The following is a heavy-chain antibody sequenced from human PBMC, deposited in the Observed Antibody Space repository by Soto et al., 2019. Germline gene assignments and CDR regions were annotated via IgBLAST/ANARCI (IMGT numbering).Heavy chain of an antibody. CDR1: GYSFTSYW. D-gene: IGHD6-13*01. CDR3: ARRALTGYSSSWYDFDY. V-gene: IGHV5-51*01. J-gene: IGHJ4*02. CDR2: IYPGDSDT. Sequence: GESLKISCKGSGYSFTSYWIGWVRQMPGKGLEWMGIIYPGDSDTRYSPSFQGQVTISADKSISTAYLQWSSLKASDTAMYYCARRALTGYSSSWYDFDYWGQGTLVTVSS.